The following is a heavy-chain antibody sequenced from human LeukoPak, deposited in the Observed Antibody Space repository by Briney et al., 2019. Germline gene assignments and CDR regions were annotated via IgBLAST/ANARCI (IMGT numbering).Heavy chain of an antibody. Sequence: SETLSLTCTVSGGSISSYYWSWIRQPPGKGLEWIGYIYYSGSTNYNPPLKSRVTISVDTSKNQFSLKLSSVTAADTAVYYCARDLYTSGSGSYYNNWFDPWGQGTLVTVSS. J-gene: IGHJ5*02. CDR1: GGSISSYY. V-gene: IGHV4-59*01. D-gene: IGHD3-10*01. CDR2: IYYSGST. CDR3: ARDLYTSGSGSYYNNWFDP.